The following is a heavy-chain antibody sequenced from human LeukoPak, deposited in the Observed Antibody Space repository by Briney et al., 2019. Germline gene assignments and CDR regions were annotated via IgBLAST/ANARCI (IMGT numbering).Heavy chain of an antibody. CDR1: AGTFTSYT. V-gene: IGHV1-69*02. CDR2: IIPIIGIA. Sequence: AVTVSCKSSAGTFTSYTINWVRQPPGPGHEWMGRIIPIIGIANYSQKFQGRVTITADKSTSTAYMEKSSLRSEDTAVYYCASKEKPAAMQDYSMYCYYYYMDVWGKGTTVTVSS. CDR3: ASKEKPAAMQDYSMYCYYYYMDV. J-gene: IGHJ6*03. D-gene: IGHD2-2*01.